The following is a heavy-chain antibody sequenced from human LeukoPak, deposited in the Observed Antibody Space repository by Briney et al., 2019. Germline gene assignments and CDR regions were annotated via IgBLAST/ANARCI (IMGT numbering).Heavy chain of an antibody. V-gene: IGHV3-30*18. CDR2: ISSDGNTQ. J-gene: IGHJ3*02. CDR3: AKHLRPRGAFDI. Sequence: QPGRSLRLSCAASGFTFSSSGMHWVRQAPGKRLESVAVISSDGNTQYYADSVKGRFTVSRDNSKNTLFLQMNSLRAEDTAVYYCAKHLRPRGAFDIWGQGTVVTVSS. D-gene: IGHD3-10*01. CDR1: GFTFSSSG.